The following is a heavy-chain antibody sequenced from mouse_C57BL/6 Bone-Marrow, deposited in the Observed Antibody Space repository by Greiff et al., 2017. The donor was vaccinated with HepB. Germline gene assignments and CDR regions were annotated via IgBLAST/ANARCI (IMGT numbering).Heavy chain of an antibody. CDR1: GYSITSGYY. Sequence: DVQLQESGPGLVKPSQSLSLTCSVTGYSITSGYYWNWLRQFPGNKLEWMGFISYDGSNNYNPPLTNRISITRDTSKNQFFLKLNSVTTEDTATYYCARAPYYGSSYHYWGKGATLTVSS. CDR3: ARAPYYGSSYHY. J-gene: IGHJ2*01. V-gene: IGHV3-6*01. D-gene: IGHD1-1*01. CDR2: ISYDGSN.